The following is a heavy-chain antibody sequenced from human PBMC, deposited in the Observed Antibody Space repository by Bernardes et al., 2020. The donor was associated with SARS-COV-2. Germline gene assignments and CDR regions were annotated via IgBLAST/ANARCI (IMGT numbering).Heavy chain of an antibody. J-gene: IGHJ4*02. Sequence: ASVKVSCMASGYTFTGYYIHWVRQAPGQGLEWMGWINPNSGGTNYAQKFQGRVTMTRDTSISTAYMELSRLRSDDTAVYYCARTRTTISTTGIPVDYWGQGTLITVSS. CDR3: ARTRTTISTTGIPVDY. D-gene: IGHD2-21*02. CDR2: INPNSGGT. V-gene: IGHV1-2*02. CDR1: GYTFTGYY.